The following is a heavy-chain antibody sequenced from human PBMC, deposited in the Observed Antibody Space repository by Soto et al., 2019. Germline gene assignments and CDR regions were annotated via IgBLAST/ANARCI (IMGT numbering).Heavy chain of an antibody. CDR2: IIPIFGTA. V-gene: IGHV1-69*13. Sequence: SVKVSCKASGGTFSSYAISWVRQAPGQGLEWMGGIIPIFGTANYAQKFQGRVTITADESTSTAYMELSSLRSEDTAVYYCARERYCTNGVCDGAQDYYYYGMDVWGQGTTVTVSS. CDR3: ARERYCTNGVCDGAQDYYYYGMDV. J-gene: IGHJ6*02. CDR1: GGTFSSYA. D-gene: IGHD2-8*01.